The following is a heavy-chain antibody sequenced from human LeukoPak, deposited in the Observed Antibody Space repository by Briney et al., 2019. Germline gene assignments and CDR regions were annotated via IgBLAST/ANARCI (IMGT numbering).Heavy chain of an antibody. CDR3: ARDHIAAAGHTWKDWYFDL. CDR1: GGSISSGGYY. D-gene: IGHD6-13*01. J-gene: IGHJ2*01. V-gene: IGHV3-53*01. CDR2: IYSGGST. Sequence: ETLSLTCTVSGGSISSGGYYMSWVRQAPGKGLEWVSVIYSGGSTYYADSVKGRFTISRDNSKNTLYLQMNSLRAEDTAVYYCARDHIAAAGHTWKDWYFDLWGRGTLVTVSS.